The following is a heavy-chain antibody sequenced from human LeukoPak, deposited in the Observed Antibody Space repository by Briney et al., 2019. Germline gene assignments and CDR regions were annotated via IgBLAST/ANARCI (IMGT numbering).Heavy chain of an antibody. V-gene: IGHV4-4*02. CDR2: IYHSGST. Sequence: SGTLSLTCAVSGGSISSSNWWSWVRQPPGKGLEWIGEIYHSGSTNYNPSLKSRVTISVDTSKNQFSLRLSSVTAADTAVYYCAREERDTAMVPHFDYWGQGTLVTVSS. CDR1: GGSISSSNW. J-gene: IGHJ4*02. CDR3: AREERDTAMVPHFDY. D-gene: IGHD5-18*01.